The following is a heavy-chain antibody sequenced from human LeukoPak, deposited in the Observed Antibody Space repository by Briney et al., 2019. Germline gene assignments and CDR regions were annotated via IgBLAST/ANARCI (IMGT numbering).Heavy chain of an antibody. CDR1: GGTFSSYA. V-gene: IGHV1-69*05. J-gene: IGHJ6*03. CDR3: ARDPYSSGWYSSYYYYYMDV. Sequence: SVKVSCKASGGTFSSYAISWVRQAPGQGLEWMGRIIPIFGAANYAQKFQGRVTITTDESTSTAYMELSSLRSEDTAVYYCARDPYSSGWYSSYYYYYMDVWGKGTTVTVSS. CDR2: IIPIFGAA. D-gene: IGHD6-19*01.